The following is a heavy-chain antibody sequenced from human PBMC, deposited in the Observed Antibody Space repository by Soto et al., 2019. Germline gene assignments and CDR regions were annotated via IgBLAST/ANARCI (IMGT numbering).Heavy chain of an antibody. J-gene: IGHJ6*02. D-gene: IGHD2-15*01. V-gene: IGHV4-30-4*01. CDR3: ARDAGYCNSVSCYPYNMDV. Sequence: KPSETLSLTCTVSGESISSGDHYWSWVRQSPGEGLEWIGFIYYSGNTYYNPSLKSRVSMSVDTSNNQFSLKLNSVTAADTAVYYCARDAGYCNSVSCYPYNMDVWGQGTTVTVSS. CDR1: GESISSGDHY. CDR2: IYYSGNT.